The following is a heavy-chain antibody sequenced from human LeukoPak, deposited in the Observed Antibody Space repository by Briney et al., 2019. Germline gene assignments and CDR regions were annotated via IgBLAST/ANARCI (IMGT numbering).Heavy chain of an antibody. Sequence: SETLSLACTVSGYSISSGYYWGWIRQPPGKGLEWIGSIYHSGSTYYNPSLKGRVTISVDTSKNQFSLKLSSVTAADTVVYYCARAAPFFWSGYYIDAFDIWGQGTMVTVSS. CDR1: GYSISSGYY. J-gene: IGHJ3*02. CDR3: ARAAPFFWSGYYIDAFDI. CDR2: IYHSGST. D-gene: IGHD3-3*01. V-gene: IGHV4-38-2*02.